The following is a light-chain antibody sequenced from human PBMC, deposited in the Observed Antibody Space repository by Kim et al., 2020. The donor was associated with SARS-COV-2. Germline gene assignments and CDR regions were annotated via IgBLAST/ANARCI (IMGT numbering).Light chain of an antibody. CDR2: GKN. Sequence: ALGQTVRITCQGDSLRSYYASWYQQKPGQAPVLVIYGKNNRPSGIPDRFSGSSSGNTASLTITGAQTEDEADYYCNSRDSSGNHVVFGGGTQLTVL. CDR3: NSRDSSGNHVV. CDR1: SLRSYY. V-gene: IGLV3-19*01. J-gene: IGLJ2*01.